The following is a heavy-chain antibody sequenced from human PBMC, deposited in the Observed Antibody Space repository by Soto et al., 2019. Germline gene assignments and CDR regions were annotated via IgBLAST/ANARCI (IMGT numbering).Heavy chain of an antibody. CDR1: GGSISSYY. J-gene: IGHJ4*02. D-gene: IGHD6-19*01. Sequence: PSETLSLTCTVSGGSISSYYWSWIRQPPGKGLEWIGYIYYSGSTNYNPSLKSRVTISVDTSKNQFSLKLSSVTAADTAVYYCARRTAGAVAFYFDYWGQGTLVTVSS. CDR2: IYYSGST. V-gene: IGHV4-59*08. CDR3: ARRTAGAVAFYFDY.